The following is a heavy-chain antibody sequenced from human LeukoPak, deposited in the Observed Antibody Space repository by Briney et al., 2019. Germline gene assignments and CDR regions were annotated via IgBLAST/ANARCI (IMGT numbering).Heavy chain of an antibody. CDR3: ATLRGPWGIAAAGTEEGDY. V-gene: IGHV3-11*04. J-gene: IGHJ4*02. Sequence: PGGSLRLSCAASGFTFSDYYMSWIRQAPGKGLEWVSYISRSGSTIYYADSVKGRFTISRDNAKNSLYLQMNSLKAEDTAVYYCATLRGPWGIAAAGTEEGDYWGQGTLVTVSS. CDR2: ISRSGSTI. D-gene: IGHD6-13*01. CDR1: GFTFSDYY.